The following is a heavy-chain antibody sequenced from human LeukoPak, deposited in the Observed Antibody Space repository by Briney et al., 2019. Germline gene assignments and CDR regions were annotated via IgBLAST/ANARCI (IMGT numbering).Heavy chain of an antibody. CDR1: GYTFTSYD. CDR2: MNPNSGNT. V-gene: IGHV1-8*01. D-gene: IGHD3-22*01. J-gene: IGHJ5*02. Sequence: ASVKVSCKASGYTFTSYDINWVRQATGQGLEWMGWMNPNSGNTGYAQKFQGRVTMTRNTSISTAYMELSSLRSEDTAVYYCARTYYYDTSGRNWFDPWGQGTLVTVSS. CDR3: ARTYYYDTSGRNWFDP.